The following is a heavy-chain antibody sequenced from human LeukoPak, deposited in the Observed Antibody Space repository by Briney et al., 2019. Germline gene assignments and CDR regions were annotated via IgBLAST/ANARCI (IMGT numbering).Heavy chain of an antibody. V-gene: IGHV1-2*02. J-gene: IGHJ5*02. CDR3: ARVLTMIVADNWFDP. D-gene: IGHD3-22*01. CDR1: GYTFTGYY. Sequence: GASVKVSCKASGYTFTGYYMHWVRQAPGQGLEWMGWINPNSGGINYAQKFQGRVTMTRDTSISTAYMELSRLRSDDTAVYYCARVLTMIVADNWFDPWGQGTLVTVSS. CDR2: INPNSGGI.